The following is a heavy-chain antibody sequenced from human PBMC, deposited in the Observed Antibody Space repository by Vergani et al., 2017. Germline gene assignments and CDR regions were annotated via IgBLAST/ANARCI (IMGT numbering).Heavy chain of an antibody. Sequence: QVQLVQSGAEVKKPGSSVKVSCKASGGTFSSYAISWVRQAPGQGLEWMGGIIPMFGTANYAQKFQGRVTITADESTSTAYMELSSLGSEDTAVYYCARYQEFWSGYSNYYYYYMDVWGKGTTVTVSS. J-gene: IGHJ6*03. D-gene: IGHD3-3*01. V-gene: IGHV1-69*01. CDR2: IIPMFGTA. CDR1: GGTFSSYA. CDR3: ARYQEFWSGYSNYYYYYMDV.